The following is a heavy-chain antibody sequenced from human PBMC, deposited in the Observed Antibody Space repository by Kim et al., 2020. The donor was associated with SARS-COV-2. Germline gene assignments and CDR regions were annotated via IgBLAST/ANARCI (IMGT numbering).Heavy chain of an antibody. Sequence: GGSLRLSCAASGFSFSNYAMHWVRQAPGKGLEWVAVIWYDGSNKYYPDSVKGRFTISRDNSKNTLFLQMSGLRAEDTAVYYCATLWSPVFGVVYDMDVWG. CDR3: ATLWSPVFGVVYDMDV. D-gene: IGHD3-3*01. J-gene: IGHJ6*01. CDR1: GFSFSNYA. CDR2: IWYDGSNK. V-gene: IGHV3-33*01.